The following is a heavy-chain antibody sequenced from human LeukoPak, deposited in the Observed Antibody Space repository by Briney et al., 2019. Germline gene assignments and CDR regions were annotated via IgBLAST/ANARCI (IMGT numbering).Heavy chain of an antibody. CDR2: IWYDGSNK. V-gene: IGHV3-33*01. Sequence: GRSLRLSCAASGFTFSSYVMHWVRQAPGKGLEWVAVIWYDGSNKYYADSVKGRFTISRDNSKNTLYLQMNSLRAEDTAVYYCARDHGDPYYFDYWGQGTLVTVSS. J-gene: IGHJ4*02. CDR1: GFTFSSYV. CDR3: ARDHGDPYYFDY. D-gene: IGHD4-17*01.